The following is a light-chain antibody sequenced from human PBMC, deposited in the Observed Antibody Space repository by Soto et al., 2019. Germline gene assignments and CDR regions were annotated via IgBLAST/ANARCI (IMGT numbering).Light chain of an antibody. J-gene: IGKJ5*01. CDR1: QSISSY. Sequence: DIQMTQSPSSLSASVGDRVTITCRASQSISSYLNWYQQKPGKAPKLLIYAASSLQSGIPSRFSGSGSGTDFTLIISSLQPEDFATYYCQQSYSAPRTFGLGTRLDIK. CDR2: AAS. V-gene: IGKV1-39*01. CDR3: QQSYSAPRT.